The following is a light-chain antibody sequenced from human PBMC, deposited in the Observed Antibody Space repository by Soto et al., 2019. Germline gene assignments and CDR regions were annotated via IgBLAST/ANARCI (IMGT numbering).Light chain of an antibody. Sequence: QSALTQPPSASGSLGQSVTISCTGTSSDIGGYNYVSWYQQHPGKAPKVMIHEVSNRPSGVSNRFSGSKSGNTASLTISGLQAEDEADYYCSSYTSSRAYVFGIGTKVTVL. CDR3: SSYTSSRAYV. CDR1: SSDIGGYNY. CDR2: EVS. J-gene: IGLJ1*01. V-gene: IGLV2-14*01.